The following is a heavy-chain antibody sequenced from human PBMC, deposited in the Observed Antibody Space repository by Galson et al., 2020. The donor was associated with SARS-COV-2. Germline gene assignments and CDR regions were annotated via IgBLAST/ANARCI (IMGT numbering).Heavy chain of an antibody. J-gene: IGHJ4*02. CDR3: ARETADPTSSWYVY. CDR2: ISYDGTTK. Sequence: QLGESLKISCAASGFTLSSSAMHWVRQAPGKGLEWVAIISYDGTTKYNSDSVKGRFTISRDISKNTLYLQMNSLRPEDTAVYYCARETADPTSSWYVYWGQGTLVTVSS. V-gene: IGHV3-30*04. CDR1: GFTLSSSA. D-gene: IGHD6-13*01.